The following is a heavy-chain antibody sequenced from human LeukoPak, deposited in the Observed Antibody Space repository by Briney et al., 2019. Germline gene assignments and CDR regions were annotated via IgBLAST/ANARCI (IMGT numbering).Heavy chain of an antibody. CDR3: AADHERAGDISFFYLDV. Sequence: ASVEVSCKASGGAFSSYAFSWVRQAPDQGLEWMGGIVPMFGTPTYSQKFKGRITLTADESTSTVYMELSSLRSQDTALYYCAADHERAGDISFFYLDVWGKGTTVTVSS. J-gene: IGHJ6*03. V-gene: IGHV1-69*13. D-gene: IGHD7-27*01. CDR1: GGAFSSYA. CDR2: IVPMFGTP.